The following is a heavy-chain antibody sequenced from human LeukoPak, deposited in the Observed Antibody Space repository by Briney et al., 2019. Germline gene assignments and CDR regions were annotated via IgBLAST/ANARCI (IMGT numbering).Heavy chain of an antibody. V-gene: IGHV3-30*18. CDR3: AKDREDGYNHPAFFDY. CDR1: GFTFSSYG. CDR2: ISYDGSNK. J-gene: IGHJ4*02. Sequence: GGSLRLSCAASGFTFSSYGMHWVRQAPGKGLEWVAVISYDGSNKYYADSVKGRFTISRDNSKNTLYLQMNSLRAEDTAVYYCAKDREDGYNHPAFFDYWGQGTLVTVSS. D-gene: IGHD5-24*01.